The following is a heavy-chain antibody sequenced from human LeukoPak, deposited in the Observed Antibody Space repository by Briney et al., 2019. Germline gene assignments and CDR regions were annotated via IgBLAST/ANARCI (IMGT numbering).Heavy chain of an antibody. Sequence: ASVKVSCKASGYTFTSYYMHWVRQAPGQGLEWMGIINPSGGSTSYAQKLQGRVTMTTDTSTSTAYMELRSLRSDDTAVYYCARERNWNDVAGSDYWGQGTLVTVSS. V-gene: IGHV1-46*01. CDR1: GYTFTSYY. CDR2: INPSGGST. CDR3: ARERNWNDVAGSDY. J-gene: IGHJ4*02. D-gene: IGHD1-20*01.